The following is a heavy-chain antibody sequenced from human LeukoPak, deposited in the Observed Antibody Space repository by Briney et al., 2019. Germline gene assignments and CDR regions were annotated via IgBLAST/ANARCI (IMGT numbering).Heavy chain of an antibody. CDR3: AKELTRPNRPVAGLNY. D-gene: IGHD6-19*01. CDR2: ISYDGSNK. CDR1: GFTFSAYG. Sequence: GSLRLSCAASGFTFSAYGMHWVRQAPGKGLEWVAIISYDGSNKYYPDSVKGRFTISRDDSKNTLYLQMNSLRTEDTAVYYCAKELTRPNRPVAGLNYWGQGTLVTVSS. V-gene: IGHV3-30*18. J-gene: IGHJ4*02.